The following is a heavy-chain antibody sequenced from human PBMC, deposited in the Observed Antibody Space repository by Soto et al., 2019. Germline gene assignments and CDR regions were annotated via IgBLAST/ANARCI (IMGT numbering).Heavy chain of an antibody. J-gene: IGHJ4*02. CDR3: ARERVSGWPKNVFGY. D-gene: IGHD6-19*01. V-gene: IGHV1-3*01. CDR1: GYTFTSYA. Sequence: QVQLVQSGAEVKKPGASVKVSCKASGYTFTSYAMHWVRQAPGQRLEWMGWINAGNGNTKYSQKFQGRVTITRDTSASTAYMELSSLRSEDTAVYYCARERVSGWPKNVFGYWGQGTLVTVSS. CDR2: INAGNGNT.